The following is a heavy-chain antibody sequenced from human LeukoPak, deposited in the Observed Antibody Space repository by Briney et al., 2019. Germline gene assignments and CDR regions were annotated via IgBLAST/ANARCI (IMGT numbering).Heavy chain of an antibody. CDR2: ISVSGSTR. CDR1: GFTFNAFN. Sequence: GGSLRLSCAASGFTFNAFNINWARQAPGKGLELVSYISVSGSTRDYAASVKGRFTVSRDNAKNSVYLQMSSLRDDDRAVYYCARDDGGHGEYFDYWGPGTLATVSS. CDR3: ARDDGGHGEYFDY. D-gene: IGHD3-10*01. V-gene: IGHV3-48*02. J-gene: IGHJ4*02.